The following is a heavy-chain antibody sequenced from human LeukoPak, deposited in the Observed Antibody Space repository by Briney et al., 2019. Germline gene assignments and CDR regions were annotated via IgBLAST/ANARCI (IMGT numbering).Heavy chain of an antibody. D-gene: IGHD3-10*01. Sequence: PSETLSLTCAVYGGSFSGYYWSWIRQPPGKGLEWIGEINHSGSTNYNPSLKSRVTISVDTSKNQFSLKLSSVTAADTAVYYCARVRLVRGPRDPYYDGMDVWGKGTTVTVSS. CDR2: INHSGST. CDR1: GGSFSGYY. CDR3: ARVRLVRGPRDPYYDGMDV. V-gene: IGHV4-34*01. J-gene: IGHJ6*04.